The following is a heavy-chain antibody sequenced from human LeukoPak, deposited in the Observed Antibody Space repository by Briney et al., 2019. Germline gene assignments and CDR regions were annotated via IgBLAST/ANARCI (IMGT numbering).Heavy chain of an antibody. J-gene: IGHJ4*02. D-gene: IGHD3-10*01. CDR2: IIPIFDTA. CDR1: GGTFNNYA. CDR3: ARDATLLWFGETLGGNFDY. Sequence: ASVNVSCKASGGTFNNYAFSWVRQAPGQGLEWMGGIIPIFDTAHYAQKFQGRVTITADESTSTAYMELSSLRSEDTAVYYCARDATLLWFGETLGGNFDYWGQGTLVTVSS. V-gene: IGHV1-69*13.